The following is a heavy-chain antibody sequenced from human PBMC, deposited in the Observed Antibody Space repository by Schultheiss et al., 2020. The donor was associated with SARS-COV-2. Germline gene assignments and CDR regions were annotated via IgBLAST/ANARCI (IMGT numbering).Heavy chain of an antibody. V-gene: IGHV4-59*01. CDR2: INHSGST. D-gene: IGHD2-8*01. Sequence: SETLSLTCTVSGVSISSYSWNWIRQPPGKGLEWIGEINHSGSTNYNPSLKSRVTISVDTSKNQFSLKLSSVTAADTAVYYCARDGGTNGVRYWGQGTLVTVSS. CDR3: ARDGGTNGVRY. CDR1: GVSISSYS. J-gene: IGHJ4*02.